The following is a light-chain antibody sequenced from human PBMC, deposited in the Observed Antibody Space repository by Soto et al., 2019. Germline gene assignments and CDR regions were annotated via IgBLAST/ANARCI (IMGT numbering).Light chain of an antibody. CDR1: QDISNY. CDR3: QQYDNLPLT. V-gene: IGKV1-33*01. CDR2: DAS. Sequence: DIQMTQCPSCLYSSXGDRVTISXXASQDISNYLNWYQQKPGKAPKLLIYDASNLETGVPSRFSGSGSGTDFTFTISSLQPEDIATYYCQQYDNLPLTFGGGTKVDIK. J-gene: IGKJ4*01.